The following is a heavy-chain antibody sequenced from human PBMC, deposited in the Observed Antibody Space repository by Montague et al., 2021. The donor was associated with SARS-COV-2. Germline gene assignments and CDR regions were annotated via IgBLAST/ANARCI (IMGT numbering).Heavy chain of an antibody. D-gene: IGHD3-22*01. CDR3: VRVRITMIVVVDAFDI. J-gene: IGHJ3*02. CDR1: GGSISSGGYY. Sequence: TLSLTCTVSGGSISSGGYYWSWIRQHPGKGLKWIGYIYYSGSTXYNPSLKSRVTISVDTSKNQFSLKLSSVTAADTAVYYCVRVRITMIVVVDAFDIWGQGTMVTVSS. V-gene: IGHV4-31*03. CDR2: IYYSGST.